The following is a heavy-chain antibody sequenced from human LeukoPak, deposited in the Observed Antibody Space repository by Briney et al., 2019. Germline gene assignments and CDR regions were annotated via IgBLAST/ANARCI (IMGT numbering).Heavy chain of an antibody. CDR2: INWNGGST. D-gene: IGHD4-17*01. CDR3: ARRSGDYFSPFDY. V-gene: IGHV3-20*01. CDR1: GFTFNNAW. J-gene: IGHJ4*02. Sequence: GFLELSWAGSGFTFNNAWIAWVRQAPGEGVEGVSGINWNGGSTGYADSVKGRFAISRDNAKNSLYLQMNSLRAEDTALYHCARRSGDYFSPFDYWGQGTLVTVSS.